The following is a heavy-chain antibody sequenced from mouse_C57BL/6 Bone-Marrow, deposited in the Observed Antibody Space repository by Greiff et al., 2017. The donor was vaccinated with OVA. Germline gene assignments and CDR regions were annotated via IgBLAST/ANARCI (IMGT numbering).Heavy chain of an antibody. CDR3: AVTTVVAHWYFDV. Sequence: QVQLKQPGAELVRPGSSVKLSCKASGYTFTSYWMDWVKQRPGQGLEWIGNIYPSDSETHYNQKFKDKATLTVDKSSSTAYMQPSSLTSEDSAVYYCAVTTVVAHWYFDVWGTGTTVTVSS. J-gene: IGHJ1*03. V-gene: IGHV1-61*01. D-gene: IGHD1-1*01. CDR1: GYTFTSYW. CDR2: IYPSDSET.